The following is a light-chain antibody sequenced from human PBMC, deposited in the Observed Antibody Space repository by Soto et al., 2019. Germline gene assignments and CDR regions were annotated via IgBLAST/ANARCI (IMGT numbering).Light chain of an antibody. CDR2: RNN. V-gene: IGLV1-47*01. CDR1: SSNIGNNY. Sequence: QSVLTQPPSVSAAPGQKVTISCSGSSSNIGNNYVSWYQQLPGTAPKLLIQRNNQRPSGVPDRFSGSKSGTSASLAISGLRSEDEADYYCAAWDDTLNGLYVFGTGTKLTVL. CDR3: AAWDDTLNGLYV. J-gene: IGLJ1*01.